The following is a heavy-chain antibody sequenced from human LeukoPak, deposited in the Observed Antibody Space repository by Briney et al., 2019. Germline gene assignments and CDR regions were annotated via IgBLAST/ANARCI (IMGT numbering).Heavy chain of an antibody. J-gene: IGHJ2*01. D-gene: IGHD6-19*01. Sequence: SETLSLTCAVYGGSFSGYYWSWIRQPPGKGLEWIGEINYSGSTNYNPSLKSRVTISVDTSKNQFSLKLSSVTAADTAVYYCARGSDSSGWGYWYFDLWGRGTLVTVSS. V-gene: IGHV4-34*01. CDR2: INYSGST. CDR3: ARGSDSSGWGYWYFDL. CDR1: GGSFSGYY.